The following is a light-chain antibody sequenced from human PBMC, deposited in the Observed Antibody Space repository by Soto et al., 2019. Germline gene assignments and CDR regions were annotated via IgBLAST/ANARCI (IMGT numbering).Light chain of an antibody. CDR2: KAS. CDR3: QQCGTSPLT. J-gene: IGKJ4*01. V-gene: IGKV1-5*03. Sequence: DIQMTQSPSTLSASVGDRVTITCRASQTTSGWLAWYQQKPGKAPKLLIYKASILESGVPSRFSGSRSGTEIPLTISTLQPDDFATYYCQQCGTSPLTFGGGTKVEI. CDR1: QTTSGW.